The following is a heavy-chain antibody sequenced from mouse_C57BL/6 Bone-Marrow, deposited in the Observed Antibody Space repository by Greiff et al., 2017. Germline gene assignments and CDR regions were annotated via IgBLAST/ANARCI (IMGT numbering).Heavy chain of an antibody. Sequence: VQLQQPGAELVLPGASVKLSCKASGYTFTGYWMHWVKQTPGQGLEWIGEIDPSASYTNYNHKFKGKSTLTVDKSSSTASMQLRSLTSEDSAVYYCARDGLAYWGQGTSVTVSS. V-gene: IGHV1-69*01. D-gene: IGHD2-13*01. J-gene: IGHJ4*01. CDR2: IDPSASYT. CDR3: ARDGLAY. CDR1: GYTFTGYW.